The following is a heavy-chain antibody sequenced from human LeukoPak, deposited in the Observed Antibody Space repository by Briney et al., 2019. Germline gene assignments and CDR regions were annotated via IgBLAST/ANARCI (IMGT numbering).Heavy chain of an antibody. J-gene: IGHJ6*03. CDR1: GFTFSSYG. V-gene: IGHV3-48*04. D-gene: IGHD2-21*02. CDR2: ISSSSSTI. Sequence: GGSLRLSCAASGFTFSSYGMTWVRQAPGKGLEWVSYISSSSSTIYYADSVKGRFTISRDNAKNSLYLQMNSLRAEDTAVYYCARGTTALMVVWGKGTTVTVSS. CDR3: ARGTTALMVV.